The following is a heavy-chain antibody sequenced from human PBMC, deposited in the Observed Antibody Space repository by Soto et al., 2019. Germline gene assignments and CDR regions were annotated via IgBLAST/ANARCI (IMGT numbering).Heavy chain of an antibody. CDR3: ARGGISHWAYFYYMDV. J-gene: IGHJ6*03. D-gene: IGHD2-21*01. CDR1: GGYLIDYF. CDR2: INHLGSI. Sequence: SETLSLTCIFSGGYLIDYFWSWIRQPPGMALEWIGEINHLGSINYNPSLKSRVTMSVDTSKNQFSLTLNSVTAADTATYYCARGGISHWAYFYYMDVWDRGTTVTVSS. V-gene: IGHV4-34*01.